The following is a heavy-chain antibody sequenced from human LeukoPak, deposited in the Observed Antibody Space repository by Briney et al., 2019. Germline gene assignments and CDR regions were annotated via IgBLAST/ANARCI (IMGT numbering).Heavy chain of an antibody. J-gene: IGHJ3*02. Sequence: PGGSLRLSCAASGFTFSSYGMHWVRQAPGKGLEWVAVIWYDGSNKYYADSVKGRFTISRDNSKNTLYLQMNSLRAEDTAVYYCARDGGLNSAFDIWGQGTMVTVSS. CDR3: ARDGGLNSAFDI. CDR1: GFTFSSYG. V-gene: IGHV3-33*08. CDR2: IWYDGSNK. D-gene: IGHD1-7*01.